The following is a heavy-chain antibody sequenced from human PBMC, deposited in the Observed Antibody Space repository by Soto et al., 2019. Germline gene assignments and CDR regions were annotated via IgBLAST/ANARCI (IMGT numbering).Heavy chain of an antibody. Sequence: SETLSLTCTVSGGSISRYYWSWIRQPPGKGLEWIGYIYYSGRTNYNPSLKSRVTISVDTSKNQFSLKLSSVTAADTAVYYCARDLKEYCSDGKCNWFDPWGRGTLVTVSS. CDR2: IYYSGRT. CDR3: ARDLKEYCSDGKCNWFDP. D-gene: IGHD2-15*01. V-gene: IGHV4-59*01. CDR1: GGSISRYY. J-gene: IGHJ5*02.